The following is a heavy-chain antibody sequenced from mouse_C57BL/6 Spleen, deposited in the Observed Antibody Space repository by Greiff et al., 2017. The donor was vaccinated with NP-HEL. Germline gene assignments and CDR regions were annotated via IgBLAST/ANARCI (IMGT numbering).Heavy chain of an antibody. D-gene: IGHD1-1*01. CDR2: IYPGDGDT. CDR3: SRLVVATGAIDY. J-gene: IGHJ4*01. V-gene: IGHV1-82*01. Sequence: QVQLQQSGPELVKPGASVKISCKASGYAFSSSWMNWVKQRPGKGLEWIGRIYPGDGDTNYNGKFKGKATLTADKSSSTAYMQLSSLTSEDSAVYFCSRLVVATGAIDYWGQGTSVTVSS. CDR1: GYAFSSSW.